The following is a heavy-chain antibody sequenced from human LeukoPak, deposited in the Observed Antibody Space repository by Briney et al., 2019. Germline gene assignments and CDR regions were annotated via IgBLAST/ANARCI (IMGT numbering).Heavy chain of an antibody. V-gene: IGHV3-48*01. CDR1: GFTFSSYS. J-gene: IGHJ4*02. CDR2: ISSSSSTI. Sequence: GGSLRLSCAASGFTFSSYSMNWVRQAPGKGLEWVSYISSSSSTIYYADSVKGRFTISRDNSKNTLYLQMNSLRAEDTAVYYCATHNYYDSSGYYYEFDYWGQGTLVTVSS. CDR3: ATHNYYDSSGYYYEFDY. D-gene: IGHD3-22*01.